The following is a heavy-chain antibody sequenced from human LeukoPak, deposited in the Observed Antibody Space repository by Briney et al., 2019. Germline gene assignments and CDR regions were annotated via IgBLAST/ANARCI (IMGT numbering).Heavy chain of an antibody. CDR3: ARLKEYYYYMDV. CDR2: MNPNSGNT. Sequence: ASVKVSCKASGYTFTSYDINWVRQAPGQGLEWMGWMNPNSGNTGYAQKFQGRVTMTRNTSLSTAYMELSSLRSEDTAVYYCARLKEYYYYMDVWGKGTTATISS. CDR1: GYTFTSYD. J-gene: IGHJ6*03. V-gene: IGHV1-8*02.